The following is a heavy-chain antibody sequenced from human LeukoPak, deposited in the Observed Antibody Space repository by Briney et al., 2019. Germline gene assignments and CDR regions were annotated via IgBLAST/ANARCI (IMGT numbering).Heavy chain of an antibody. J-gene: IGHJ4*02. V-gene: IGHV4-39*01. CDR3: ARQVCSGGSCYYFDY. Sequence: SETLSLTCTVSGGSVSSSSYYWGWLRQPPGKGLEWIGSIYYSGSTYYNPSLKSRVTISVDTSKNQFSLKLSSVTAADTAVYYCARQVCSGGSCYYFDYWGQGTLVTVSS. CDR1: GGSVSSSSYY. D-gene: IGHD2-15*01. CDR2: IYYSGST.